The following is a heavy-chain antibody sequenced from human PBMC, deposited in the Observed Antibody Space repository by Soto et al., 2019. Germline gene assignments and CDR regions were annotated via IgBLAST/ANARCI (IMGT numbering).Heavy chain of an antibody. CDR2: IYWDDDN. J-gene: IGHJ4*02. V-gene: IGHV2-5*02. CDR3: AHGSGWLSDY. Sequence: QITLKESGPTLVKPTQTLTLTCSFSGFSLNSTAVGVNWIRQPPGKALEWLALIYWDDDNHYSPSLQSRLTITKDTSKNRVVLTMTNMDPVDTATYYCAHGSGWLSDYWGQGTLVTVSS. D-gene: IGHD6-19*01. CDR1: GFSLNSTAVG.